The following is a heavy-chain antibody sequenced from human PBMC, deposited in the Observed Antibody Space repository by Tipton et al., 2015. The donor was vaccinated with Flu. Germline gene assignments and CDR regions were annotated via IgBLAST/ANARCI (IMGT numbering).Heavy chain of an antibody. J-gene: IGHJ1*01. CDR2: IYTSGST. V-gene: IGHV4-4*07. CDR1: GGSISIYY. CDR3: AKSGSYLEYLQH. Sequence: TLSLTCTVSGGSISIYYWSWIRQPAGKGLEWIGRIYTSGSTNYNTSLKSRVTMSVDTSKNQFSLKLTSVSAADTAVYYCAKSGSYLEYLQHWGQGILVTVSS. D-gene: IGHD1-26*01.